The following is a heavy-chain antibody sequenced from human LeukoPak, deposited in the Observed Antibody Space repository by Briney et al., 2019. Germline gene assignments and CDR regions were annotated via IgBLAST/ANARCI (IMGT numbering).Heavy chain of an antibody. D-gene: IGHD2-15*01. Sequence: EASVKVSCKASGYTFTGYYMHWVRQAPGQGLEWMGWINPNSGGTNYAQKFQGRVTMTRDTSISTAYMELSRLRSDDTAVYYCARGPEVGYRSGGSCVHFDYWGQGTLVTVSS. CDR2: INPNSGGT. V-gene: IGHV1-2*02. CDR1: GYTFTGYY. J-gene: IGHJ4*02. CDR3: ARGPEVGYRSGGSCVHFDY.